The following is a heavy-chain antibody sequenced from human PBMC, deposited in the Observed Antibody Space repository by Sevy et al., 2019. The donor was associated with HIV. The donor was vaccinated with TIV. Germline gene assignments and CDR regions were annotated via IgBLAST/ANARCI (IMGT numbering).Heavy chain of an antibody. J-gene: IGHJ5*02. V-gene: IGHV1-2*02. D-gene: IGHD3-3*01. CDR2: INPKSGGT. CDR1: GYTFTGYY. Sequence: ASVKVSCKASGYTFTGYYMHWVRQAPGQGLEWMGWINPKSGGTNNAQKFQGRVTMTRDTSISTAYMELSRLRSDDTAVYYCARRRFDFWSGYFDWFDPWGQGTLVTVSS. CDR3: ARRRFDFWSGYFDWFDP.